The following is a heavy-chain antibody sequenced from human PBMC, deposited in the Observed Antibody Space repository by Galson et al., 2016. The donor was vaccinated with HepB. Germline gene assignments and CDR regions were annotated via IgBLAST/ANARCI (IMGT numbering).Heavy chain of an antibody. Sequence: SLRLSCAVSGFTFSSYGMHWVRQAPGKGLEWVAVISYDGSKKYYADSVKGRFTISRDNSKNTVYLQMNSLRAEDTAVYYCANCLGEPSCDYWGQGTLVTVSS. CDR3: ANCLGEPSCDY. CDR1: GFTFSSYG. V-gene: IGHV3-30*18. J-gene: IGHJ4*02. CDR2: ISYDGSKK. D-gene: IGHD3-16*01.